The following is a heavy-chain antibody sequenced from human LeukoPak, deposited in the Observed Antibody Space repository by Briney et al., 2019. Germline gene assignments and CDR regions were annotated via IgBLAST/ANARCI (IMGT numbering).Heavy chain of an antibody. J-gene: IGHJ4*02. D-gene: IGHD2-21*02. Sequence: SQTLSLTCTVSGDSISSGGYYWSWIRQHPGKGLEWIGYIYYSGSTYYNPSLKSRVTISVDTSKNQFSLKLSSVTAADTAVYYCAMGVVTAIEAFDYWGQGTLVTVSS. CDR3: AMGVVTAIEAFDY. CDR1: GDSISSGGYY. CDR2: IYYSGST. V-gene: IGHV4-31*03.